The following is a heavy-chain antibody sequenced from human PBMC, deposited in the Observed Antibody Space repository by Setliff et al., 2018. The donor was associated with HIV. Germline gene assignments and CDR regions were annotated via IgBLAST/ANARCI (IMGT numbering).Heavy chain of an antibody. J-gene: IGHJ4*02. Sequence: ASVKVSCKASGYTFTSYAMHWVRQAPGQRFEWMGWINVGNGKIRYSQKFQGRVAITRDTSASTAYMELSSLGSEDTAVYYCARGYYNSGNYFEYWGQGTLVTVS. CDR1: GYTFTSYA. CDR3: ARGYYNSGNYFEY. CDR2: INVGNGKI. D-gene: IGHD1-20*01. V-gene: IGHV1-3*01.